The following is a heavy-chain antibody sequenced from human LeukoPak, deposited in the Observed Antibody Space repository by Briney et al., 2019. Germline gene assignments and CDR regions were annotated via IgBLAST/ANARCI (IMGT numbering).Heavy chain of an antibody. CDR2: ISGSGGST. V-gene: IGHV3-23*01. D-gene: IGHD1-14*01. CDR3: AKPDYGYPERPDYFDY. J-gene: IGHJ4*02. CDR1: GFTFDDYA. Sequence: GGSLRLSCAASGFTFDDYAMSWVRQAPGKGLEWVSAISGSGGSTYYADSVKGRFTISRDNSKNTLYLQMNSLRAEDTAVYYCAKPDYGYPERPDYFDYWGQGTLVTVSS.